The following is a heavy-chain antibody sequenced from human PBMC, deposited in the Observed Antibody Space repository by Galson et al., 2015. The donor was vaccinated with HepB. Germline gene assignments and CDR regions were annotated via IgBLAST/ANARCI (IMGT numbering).Heavy chain of an antibody. CDR2: ISSSGSTI. J-gene: IGHJ6*02. CDR3: ARDKSSHSHYYYYAMDV. D-gene: IGHD2-15*01. CDR1: GFTFSDYF. Sequence: SLRLSCAASGFTFSDYFMTWIRQAPGKGLEWVSHISSSGSTIYLADSVKGRFTISRDNANNSLYLQMNSLRAEDTAVYYCARDKSSHSHYYYYAMDVWGQGTTVTVSS. V-gene: IGHV3-11*01.